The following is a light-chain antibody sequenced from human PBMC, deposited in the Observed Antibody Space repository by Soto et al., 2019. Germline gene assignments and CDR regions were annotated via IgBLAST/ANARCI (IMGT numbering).Light chain of an antibody. CDR2: GNI. V-gene: IGLV1-40*01. CDR3: QSYDSGLSGVV. J-gene: IGLJ7*01. CDR1: SSNIGSHYD. Sequence: QSALTQPPAVSGAPGQRVTISCSGSSSNIGSHYDVHWYQQIPGTAPKLLIYGNINRPSGVPDRFSGSRSDTSASLAITGLQAEDEADYYCQSYDSGLSGVVFGGGTQLTVL.